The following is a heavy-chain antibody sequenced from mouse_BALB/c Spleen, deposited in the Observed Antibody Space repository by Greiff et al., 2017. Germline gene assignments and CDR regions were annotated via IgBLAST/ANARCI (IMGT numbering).Heavy chain of an antibody. CDR2: ISDGGSYT. CDR1: GFTFSDYY. D-gene: IGHD2-1*01. CDR3: AREYGNYGGYYFDY. V-gene: IGHV5-4*02. Sequence: EVMLVESGGGLVKPGGSLKLSCAASGFTFSDYYMYWVRQTPEKRLEWVATISDGGSYTYYPDSVKGRFTISRDNAKNNLYLQMSSLKSEDTAMYYCAREYGNYGGYYFDYWGQGTTLTVSS. J-gene: IGHJ2*01.